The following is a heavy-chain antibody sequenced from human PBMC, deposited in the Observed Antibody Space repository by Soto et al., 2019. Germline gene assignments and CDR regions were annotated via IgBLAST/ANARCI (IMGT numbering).Heavy chain of an antibody. J-gene: IGHJ4*02. V-gene: IGHV3-23*01. CDR1: GFTFSDYT. CDR3: VKSDCASAGCRRLAY. CDR2: ISGSGDTT. D-gene: IGHD3-16*01. Sequence: GGSLRLSCAASGFTFSDYTMFWVRQAPGQGLKWVSSISGSGDTTSYTDSVKGRFTISRDNSRNTLYLQMNSLRAEDTAIYYCVKSDCASAGCRRLAYWGQGTLVTVYS.